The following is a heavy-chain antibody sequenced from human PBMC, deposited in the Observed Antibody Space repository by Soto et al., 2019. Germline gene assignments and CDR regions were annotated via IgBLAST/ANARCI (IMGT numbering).Heavy chain of an antibody. J-gene: IGHJ4*02. D-gene: IGHD4-17*01. CDR3: ARGGDYGGIDY. CDR2: IYYSGST. Sequence: QVQLQVSGPGLVKPSETLSLTCTVSGGSVSSGSYYWSWIRQPPGKGLEWIGYIYYSGSTNYNPSLKSRVTISVDTSKNQFSLKLSSVTAADTAVYYCARGGDYGGIDYWGQGTLVTVSS. V-gene: IGHV4-61*01. CDR1: GGSVSSGSYY.